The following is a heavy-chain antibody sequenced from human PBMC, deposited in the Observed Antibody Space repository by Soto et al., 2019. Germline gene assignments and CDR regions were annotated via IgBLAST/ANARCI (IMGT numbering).Heavy chain of an antibody. J-gene: IGHJ6*02. CDR1: GFSLSTSGVG. D-gene: IGHD2-15*01. Sequence: QITLKESGPTLVKPTQTLTLTCTFSGFSLSTSGVGVGWIRQPPGKALEWLALIYWDDDKRYSPSPKSRLTITKDTSKNQVVLTMTNMDPVDTATYYCAHRAGGYCSGGSCYYYYYGMDVWGQGTTVTVSS. CDR3: AHRAGGYCSGGSCYYYYYGMDV. V-gene: IGHV2-5*02. CDR2: IYWDDDK.